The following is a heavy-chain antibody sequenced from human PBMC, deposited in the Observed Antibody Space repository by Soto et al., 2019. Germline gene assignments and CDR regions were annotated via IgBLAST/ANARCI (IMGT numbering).Heavy chain of an antibody. J-gene: IGHJ6*02. Sequence: GESLKISCKGSGYSFTSYWIGWVRQMPGKGLEWMGIIYPGDSDTRYSPSFQGQVTISAVKSISTAYLQWSSLKASDTAMYYCARRGYCSSTSCYYYGMDVWGQGTTVTVSS. CDR2: IYPGDSDT. D-gene: IGHD2-2*01. CDR1: GYSFTSYW. CDR3: ARRGYCSSTSCYYYGMDV. V-gene: IGHV5-51*01.